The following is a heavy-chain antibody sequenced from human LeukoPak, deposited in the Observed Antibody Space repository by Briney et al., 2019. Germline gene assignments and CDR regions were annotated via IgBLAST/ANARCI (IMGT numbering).Heavy chain of an antibody. J-gene: IGHJ4*02. CDR1: GGTFSSYA. V-gene: IGHV1-69*13. CDR3: ARDKDVVVPAALGLGYCFDY. D-gene: IGHD2-2*01. CDR2: IIPIFGTA. Sequence: ASVKVSCKASGGTFSSYAISWVRQAPGQGLEWMGGIIPIFGTANYAQKFQGRVTITADESTSTAYMELSSLRSEDTAVYYCARDKDVVVPAALGLGYCFDYWGQGTLVTVSS.